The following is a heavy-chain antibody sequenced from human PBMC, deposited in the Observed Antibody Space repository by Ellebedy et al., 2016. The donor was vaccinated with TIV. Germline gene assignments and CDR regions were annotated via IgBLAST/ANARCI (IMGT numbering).Heavy chain of an antibody. CDR3: AKDQTIVSTIVDY. Sequence: PGGSLRLSCAASGFTFSSYAMTWVRQAPGTGLEWVSTISGSGGSTYYADSVKGRFTISRDNSKNTVYLQMNSLRAEDTAVYYCAKDQTIVSTIVDYWGQGTLVTVSS. CDR1: GFTFSSYA. V-gene: IGHV3-23*01. D-gene: IGHD5/OR15-5a*01. CDR2: ISGSGGST. J-gene: IGHJ4*02.